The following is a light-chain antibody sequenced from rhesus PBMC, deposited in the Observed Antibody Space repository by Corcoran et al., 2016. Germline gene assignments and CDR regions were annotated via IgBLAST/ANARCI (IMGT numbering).Light chain of an antibody. CDR3: QHGYNIPRT. CDR2: YAS. CDR1: QGITNN. V-gene: IGKV1S15*01. Sequence: DIQMTQSPSSLSASVGDTVTITCRASQGITNNLAWYQQKPGKVPKPLFYYASPLQNGVPSRFSGSGSRTGFTLTIRSLQPEDFATYYLQHGYNIPRTFGQGTKVEIK. J-gene: IGKJ1*01.